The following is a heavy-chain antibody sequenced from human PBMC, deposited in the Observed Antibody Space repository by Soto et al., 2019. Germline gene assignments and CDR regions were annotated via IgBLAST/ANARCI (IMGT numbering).Heavy chain of an antibody. CDR2: INPNSGGT. V-gene: IGHV1-2*04. J-gene: IGHJ6*02. CDR3: ARARGLERLTNYYYYGMDV. Sequence: ASVNVSCKASGYTFTGYYMDWVRQAPGQGLEWMGWINPNSGGTNYAQKFQGWVTMTRDTSIGTAYMELSRLRSDDTAVYYRARARGLERLTNYYYYGMDVWGQGTTVTVSS. D-gene: IGHD1-1*01. CDR1: GYTFTGYY.